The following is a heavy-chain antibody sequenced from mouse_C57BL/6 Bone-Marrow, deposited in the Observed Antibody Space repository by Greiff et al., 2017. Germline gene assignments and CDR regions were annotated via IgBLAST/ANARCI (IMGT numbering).Heavy chain of an antibody. Sequence: VQLQQPGAELVMPGASVKLSCKASGYTFTSYWMHWVKQRPGQGLEWIGEIDPSDGYTNYNQKFKGKSTLTVDKSSSTAYMQLSSLTSEDSAVYFYAREDDYEGFAYWGQGAVVTVSA. V-gene: IGHV1-69*01. CDR1: GYTFTSYW. CDR3: AREDDYEGFAY. D-gene: IGHD2-4*01. CDR2: IDPSDGYT. J-gene: IGHJ3*01.